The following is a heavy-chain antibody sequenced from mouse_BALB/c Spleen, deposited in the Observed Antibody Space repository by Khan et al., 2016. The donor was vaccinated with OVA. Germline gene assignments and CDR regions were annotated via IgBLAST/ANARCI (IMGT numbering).Heavy chain of an antibody. D-gene: IGHD4-1*01. J-gene: IGHJ4*01. CDR3: ASCDSRYPYAMDY. V-gene: IGHV3-2*02. CDR2: ISSSGST. Sequence: VQLKESGPGLVKPSQSLTLTCTVSGYSFTSDYAWNLLQQSPGNKLELMGYISSSGSTNYNPALKSRISITRDTSKNQFFLQLNTVTTEDTAKTGMASCDSRYPYAMDYWGQGTSVTVSS. CDR1: GYSFTSDYA.